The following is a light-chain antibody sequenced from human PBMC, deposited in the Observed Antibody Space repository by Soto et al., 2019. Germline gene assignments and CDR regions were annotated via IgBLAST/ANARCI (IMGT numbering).Light chain of an antibody. CDR3: QQYGSSPIT. Sequence: EIVLTQSPGPLSLSPGERATLSCRSSQSVSSNYLAWYQQKPGQAPRLIIYGASSRATGIPDRFSGSGSGTDFTLTISRLEPEDVAVYYCQQYGSSPITFGQGTRLEIK. J-gene: IGKJ5*01. CDR2: GAS. V-gene: IGKV3-20*01. CDR1: QSVSSNY.